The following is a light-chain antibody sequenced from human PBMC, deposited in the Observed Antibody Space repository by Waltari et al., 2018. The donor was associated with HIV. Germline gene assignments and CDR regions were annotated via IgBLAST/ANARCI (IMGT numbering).Light chain of an antibody. Sequence: QSVLTQPPSASGTPGQRVTISCSGSISNIGSNTVNWYQQLPGTAPKLRIYTTNQRPYGVPARFTGSKSGASASLAISGLQSDDEADYYCATWDDSLNGPVFGGGTKLTVL. CDR2: TTN. V-gene: IGLV1-44*01. CDR1: ISNIGSNT. J-gene: IGLJ3*02. CDR3: ATWDDSLNGPV.